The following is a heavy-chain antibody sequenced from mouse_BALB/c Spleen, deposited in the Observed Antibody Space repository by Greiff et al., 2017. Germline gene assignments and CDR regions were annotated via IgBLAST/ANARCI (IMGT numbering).Heavy chain of an antibody. V-gene: IGHV5-6-5*01. J-gene: IGHJ4*01. CDR3: ARPYYYGSRGLYAMDY. CDR1: GFTFSSYA. D-gene: IGHD1-1*01. CDR2: ISSGGST. Sequence: EVMLVESGGGLVKPGGSLKLSCAASGFTFSSYAMSWVRQTPEKRLEWVASISSGGSTYYPDSVKGRFTISRDNARNILYLQMSSLRSEDTAMYYCARPYYYGSRGLYAMDYWGQGTSVTVSS.